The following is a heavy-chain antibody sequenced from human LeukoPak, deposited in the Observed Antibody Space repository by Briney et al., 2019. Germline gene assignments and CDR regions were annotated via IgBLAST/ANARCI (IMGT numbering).Heavy chain of an antibody. CDR3: ARLSSNDYNCDY. Sequence: GESLVISCQGSGYSFTTYWIGWVREMPGKGLEWMGVIYPGDSDTRYSPSFQGQVTISADKSISIAYLQWNSLKASDTAMFYCARLSSNDYNCDYWGQGTLVTVSS. V-gene: IGHV5-51*01. D-gene: IGHD5-24*01. CDR2: IYPGDSDT. J-gene: IGHJ4*02. CDR1: GYSFTTYW.